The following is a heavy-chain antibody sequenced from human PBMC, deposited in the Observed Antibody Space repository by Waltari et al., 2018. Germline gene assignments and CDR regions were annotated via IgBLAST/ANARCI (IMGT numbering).Heavy chain of an antibody. CDR3: VIGAQHVSNWYASEYFQH. J-gene: IGHJ1*01. CDR1: GFTFSSYW. V-gene: IGHV3-7*01. D-gene: IGHD6-13*01. CDR2: IKEDGSEK. Sequence: EVQLVESGGDLVQPGGSLRLSCAASGFTFSSYWMCWVRQAPGKGREWVANIKEDGSEKYYVDSVKGRFTISRDNAKNSLYLQMDSLRAEETAVYYCVIGAQHVSNWYASEYFQHWGQGTLVTVSS.